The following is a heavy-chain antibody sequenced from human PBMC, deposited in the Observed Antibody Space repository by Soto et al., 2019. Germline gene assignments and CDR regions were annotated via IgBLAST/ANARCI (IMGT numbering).Heavy chain of an antibody. CDR3: AREYYGSGSYYNVMGY. J-gene: IGHJ2*01. D-gene: IGHD3-10*01. CDR1: GGTFSSYA. V-gene: IGHV1-69*06. Sequence: SVKVSCKASGGTFSSYAISWVRQAPGQGLEWMGGIIPIFGTANYAQKFQGRVTITADKSTSTAYMELSSLRSEDTAVYYCAREYYGSGSYYNVMGYRGRGTLVTVSS. CDR2: IIPIFGTA.